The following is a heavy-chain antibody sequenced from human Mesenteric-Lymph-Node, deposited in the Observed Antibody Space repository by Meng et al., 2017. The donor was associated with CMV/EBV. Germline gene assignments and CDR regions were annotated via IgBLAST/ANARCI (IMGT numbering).Heavy chain of an antibody. CDR1: GYSFPSYW. Sequence: SGYSFPSYWIGWVRQMPGKGLEWMGIVDPGDSDTRYSPSFQGHFTISADKSINTAYLQWNSLKASDTAIYYCARRSGELGYDFRPDYWGQGTLVTVSS. CDR2: VDPGDSDT. V-gene: IGHV5-51*01. D-gene: IGHD3-3*01. J-gene: IGHJ4*02. CDR3: ARRSGELGYDFRPDY.